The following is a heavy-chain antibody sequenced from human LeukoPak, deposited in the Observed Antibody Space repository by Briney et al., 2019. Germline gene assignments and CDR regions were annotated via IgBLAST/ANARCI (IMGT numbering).Heavy chain of an antibody. CDR1: GGSISSYY. D-gene: IGHD3-10*01. CDR2: IYYSGST. V-gene: IGHV4-59*08. Sequence: SETLSLTCTVSGGSISSYYWSWIRQPPGKGLEWIGYIYYSGSTNYNPSLKSRVTISVDTSKNQFSLKLSSVTAADTAVYYCARLYYYYGSGSDYWGQGTLVTVSS. CDR3: ARLYYYYGSGSDY. J-gene: IGHJ4*02.